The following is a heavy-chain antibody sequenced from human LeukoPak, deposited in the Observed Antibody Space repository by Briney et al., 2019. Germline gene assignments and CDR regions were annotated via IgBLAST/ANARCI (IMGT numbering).Heavy chain of an antibody. CDR2: IYYSGST. V-gene: IGHV4-39*01. Sequence: SETLSLTCTVSGGSISSSGYYWGWIRQPPGKGLEWIGSIYYSGSTYYNPSLKRRVTISVDTSKNQFTLKLTSIPPPDTAVYYCASQTSRGSPVDYRGQGTLVTVSS. CDR1: GGSISSSGYY. CDR3: ASQTSRGSPVDY. J-gene: IGHJ4*02. D-gene: IGHD1-14*01.